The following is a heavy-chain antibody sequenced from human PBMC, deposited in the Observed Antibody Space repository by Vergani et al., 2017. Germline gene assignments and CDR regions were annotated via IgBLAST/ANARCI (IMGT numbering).Heavy chain of an antibody. J-gene: IGHJ4*02. Sequence: QVQLVQSGAEVQKPGASVKVSCKASGYTFTGYYMHWVRQAPGQGLEWMGGIIPIFGTANYAQKFQGRVTITADESTSTAYMELSSLRSEDTAVYYCARGGIAARLSYWGQGTLVTVSS. D-gene: IGHD6-6*01. CDR2: IIPIFGTA. V-gene: IGHV1-69*01. CDR1: GYTFTGYY. CDR3: ARGGIAARLSY.